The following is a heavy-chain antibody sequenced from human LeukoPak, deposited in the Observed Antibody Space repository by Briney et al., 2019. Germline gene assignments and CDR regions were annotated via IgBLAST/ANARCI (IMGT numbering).Heavy chain of an antibody. J-gene: IGHJ4*02. V-gene: IGHV3-30*18. CDR3: AKRGDSGYYSFDY. Sequence: PGGSLRLSCAASGFTFSSYGMHWVRQAPGKGLEWVAVISYDGSNKYYADSVKGRFTISRDNSKNTLYLQMNSLRAEDTAVYYCAKRGDSGYYSFDYWGQGTLVTVSS. CDR1: GFTFSSYG. D-gene: IGHD3-22*01. CDR2: ISYDGSNK.